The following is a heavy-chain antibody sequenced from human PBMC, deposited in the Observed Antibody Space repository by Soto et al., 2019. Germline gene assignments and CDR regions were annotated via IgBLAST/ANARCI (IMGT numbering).Heavy chain of an antibody. CDR3: ARLLWSRGDWFDP. V-gene: IGHV4-39*07. Sequence: SETLSLTCTVSGGSISSSSYYWGWIRQPPGKGLEWIGYIFHSGSTYYNPSLKSRVTISVDRSKNQFSLKLSSVTAADTAVYYCARLLWSRGDWFDPWGQGTLVTLSS. J-gene: IGHJ5*02. CDR1: GGSISSSSYY. CDR2: IFHSGST. D-gene: IGHD3-10*01.